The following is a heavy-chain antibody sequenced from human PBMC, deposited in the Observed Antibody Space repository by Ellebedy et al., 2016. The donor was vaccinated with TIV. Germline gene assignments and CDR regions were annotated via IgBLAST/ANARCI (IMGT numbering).Heavy chain of an antibody. Sequence: GESLKISCAASGFSISRHWMSWVRQGPGKGLEWVANINQHGGEKNYVDSVRGRFTISRDNAKNSLYLQMNSLRAEDTAVYYCARLIGGTCPCAFDIWGQGTMVTVSS. CDR2: INQHGGEK. CDR1: GFSISRHW. CDR3: ARLIGGTCPCAFDI. D-gene: IGHD2-15*01. V-gene: IGHV3-7*01. J-gene: IGHJ3*02.